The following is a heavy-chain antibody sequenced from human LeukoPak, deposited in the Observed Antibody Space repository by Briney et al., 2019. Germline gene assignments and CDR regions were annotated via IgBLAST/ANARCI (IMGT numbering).Heavy chain of an antibody. D-gene: IGHD3-16*02. CDR2: IHHSTGNP. CDR3: ARAYQRLGELSLPDY. J-gene: IGHJ4*02. V-gene: IGHV7-4-1*02. CDR1: GYTFTNYA. Sequence: GASVKVSCKASGYTFTNYAMNWVRQAPGQGLEWMGWIHHSTGNPTYAQGFTGRFVFSLDTSVSTTYLQISSLKAEDTAVYYCARAYQRLGELSLPDYWGQGTLVTVSS.